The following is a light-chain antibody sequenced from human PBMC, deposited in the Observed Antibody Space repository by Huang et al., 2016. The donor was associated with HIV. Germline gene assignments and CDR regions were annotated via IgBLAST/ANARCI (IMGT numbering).Light chain of an antibody. Sequence: DIVMTQSPLSLPVTPGEPASISCRSSQSLLHSNGYNYLDWYLQKPGQSPQLLIYLGFNRASGVPDRFSGSGSGTDFTLKISRVEAEDVGVYYCMQALQNPYTFGQGTKLEIK. CDR2: LGF. J-gene: IGKJ2*01. CDR3: MQALQNPYT. V-gene: IGKV2-28*01. CDR1: QSLLHSNGYNY.